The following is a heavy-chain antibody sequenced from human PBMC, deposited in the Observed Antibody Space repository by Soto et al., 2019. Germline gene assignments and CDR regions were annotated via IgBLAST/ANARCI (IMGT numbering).Heavy chain of an antibody. D-gene: IGHD1-26*01. CDR1: GYTFTGYY. J-gene: IGHJ5*02. Sequence: QVQLVQSGAEVKKPGASVKVSCKASGYTFTGYYMHWVRQAPGQGLEWMGWINPNSGGTNYAQKFQGRVTMTRDPSISTAYMELSRLRSDDTAVYYCARDRGWELLRGWFDPWGQGTLVTVSS. V-gene: IGHV1-2*02. CDR3: ARDRGWELLRGWFDP. CDR2: INPNSGGT.